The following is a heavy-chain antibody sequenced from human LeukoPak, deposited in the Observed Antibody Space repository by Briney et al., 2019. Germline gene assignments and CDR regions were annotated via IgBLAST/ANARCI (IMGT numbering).Heavy chain of an antibody. D-gene: IGHD1-26*01. CDR1: GYTFTSNY. Sequence: ASVKVSCKASGYTFTSNYIHWVRQAPGQGLEWMGWISAYNGNTNYAQKLQGRVTVTTDTSTSTAYMELRSLRSDDTAVYYCARDLDQYSGRFGGFGHDFWGQGTLVTVSS. J-gene: IGHJ4*02. CDR3: ARDLDQYSGRFGGFGHDF. V-gene: IGHV1-18*04. CDR2: ISAYNGNT.